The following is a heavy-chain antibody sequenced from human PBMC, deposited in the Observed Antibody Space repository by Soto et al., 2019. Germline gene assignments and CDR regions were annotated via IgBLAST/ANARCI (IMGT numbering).Heavy chain of an antibody. CDR1: GYIFNGYA. D-gene: IGHD3-3*01. Sequence: QVQVVQSGAEEKKPGASVKVSCKASGYIFNGYAMHWVRQAPGQRLEWMAWINGGNGNTRYSQKFQGRVTITRDTSANIVHMELSSLRSEDTAVYYCARAGTVFGLLGNYYGMDVWGQGTTVTVSS. CDR3: ARAGTVFGLLGNYYGMDV. J-gene: IGHJ6*02. CDR2: INGGNGNT. V-gene: IGHV1-3*05.